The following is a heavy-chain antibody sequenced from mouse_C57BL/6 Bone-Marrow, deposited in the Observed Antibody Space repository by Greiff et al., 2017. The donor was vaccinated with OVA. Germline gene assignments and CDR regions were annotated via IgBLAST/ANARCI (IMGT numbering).Heavy chain of an antibody. CDR3: GRAVYYAYPPIDS. Sequence: EAQGVESGGGSVQPKGSLKLACAASGFSFNTYAMNWVLQAPGKGLEWVARIRSKSNNYATYYADSVKDRFTISRDDSESMLYLQMNNLKTEDIAMYYCGRAVYYAYPPIDSWGQGTSVTVS. J-gene: IGHJ4*01. CDR2: IRSKSNNYAT. V-gene: IGHV10-1*01. D-gene: IGHD2-2*01. CDR1: GFSFNTYA.